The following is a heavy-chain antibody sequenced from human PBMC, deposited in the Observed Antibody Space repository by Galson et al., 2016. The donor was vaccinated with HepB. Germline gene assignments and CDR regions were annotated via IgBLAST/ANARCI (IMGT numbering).Heavy chain of an antibody. J-gene: IGHJ4*02. Sequence: ETLSLTCAVSGTSVSSSYWWSWVRQSPRKGLEWIGEIFPSGNTNYNPALESRLIISLDKSENQFSLKMTSVTAADAALYYCTRQDLWSIEFWGQGTLVTVSS. CDR1: GTSVSSSYW. CDR2: IFPSGNT. CDR3: TRQDLWSIEF. V-gene: IGHV4-4*02. D-gene: IGHD2-21*01.